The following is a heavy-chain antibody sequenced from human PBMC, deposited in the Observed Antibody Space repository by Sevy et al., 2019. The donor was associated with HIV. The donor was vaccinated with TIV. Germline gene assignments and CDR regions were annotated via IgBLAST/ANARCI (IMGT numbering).Heavy chain of an antibody. Sequence: SETLSLTCTVSGGSISSYYWTWIRHPPGKGLEWIGYIYYSGSTNYNPSLKSRVTISVDTSKNQFSLKLNSVTAADTAVYYCARGLAARPFVYWGQGTLVTVSS. J-gene: IGHJ4*02. CDR1: GGSISSYY. D-gene: IGHD6-6*01. CDR2: IYYSGST. CDR3: ARGLAARPFVY. V-gene: IGHV4-59*01.